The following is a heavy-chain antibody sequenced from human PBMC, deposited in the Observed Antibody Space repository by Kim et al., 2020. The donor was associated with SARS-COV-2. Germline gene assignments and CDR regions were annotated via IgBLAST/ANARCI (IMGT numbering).Heavy chain of an antibody. CDR2: DGSKK. J-gene: IGHJ4*02. Sequence: DGSKKYYAGSVERRFTISRDNSRNTLFLQMNSLRAEDTAVYYCAANFDHWGQGTLVTVSA. CDR3: AANFDH. V-gene: IGHV3-33*01.